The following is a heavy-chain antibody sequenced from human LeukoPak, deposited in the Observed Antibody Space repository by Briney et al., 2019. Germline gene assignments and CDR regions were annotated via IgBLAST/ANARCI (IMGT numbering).Heavy chain of an antibody. V-gene: IGHV4-59*11. Sequence: PSETLSLTCTVSGGSISSHYWSWIRQPPGEGLEWIGYIYYSGSTNYNPSLKSRVTISEDTSKNQFSLKLSSVTAADTAVYYCARDHRYCSSTSCSNWFDPWGQGTLVTVSS. CDR2: IYYSGST. CDR3: ARDHRYCSSTSCSNWFDP. CDR1: GGSISSHY. D-gene: IGHD2-2*01. J-gene: IGHJ5*02.